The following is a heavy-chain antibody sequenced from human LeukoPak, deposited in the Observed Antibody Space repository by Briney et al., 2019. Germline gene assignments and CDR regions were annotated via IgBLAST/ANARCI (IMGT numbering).Heavy chain of an antibody. J-gene: IGHJ4*02. V-gene: IGHV3-30*01. Sequence: AGGSLRLSCAASGFTFSSYDMHWVRQAPGKGLEWVAGISYDGSDKYYADSVNGRFTISRDNSKNTLYVQMNSLRAEDPAVYFCARKARPFDQWGQGTLVTVSS. CDR1: GFTFSSYD. CDR3: ARKARPFDQ. CDR2: ISYDGSDK.